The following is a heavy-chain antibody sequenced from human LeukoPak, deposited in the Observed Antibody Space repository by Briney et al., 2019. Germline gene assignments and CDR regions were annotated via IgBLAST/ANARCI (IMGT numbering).Heavy chain of an antibody. CDR1: GFTFDDYA. CDR2: ISWNSGSI. Sequence: GGSLRLSCAASGFTFDDYAMHWVRQAPGKGLEWVSGISWNSGSIGYADSVKGRFTISRDNAKNSLYLQMSSLRAEDTALYYCAKDKGSSAWYPDDWGQGTLVTVSS. CDR3: AKDKGSSAWYPDD. V-gene: IGHV3-9*01. D-gene: IGHD6-19*01. J-gene: IGHJ4*02.